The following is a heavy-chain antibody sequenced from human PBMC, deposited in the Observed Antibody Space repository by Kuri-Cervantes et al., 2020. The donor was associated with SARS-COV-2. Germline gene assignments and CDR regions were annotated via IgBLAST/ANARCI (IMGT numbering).Heavy chain of an antibody. CDR1: GFTFSSYS. CDR3: ARAGYYYDSSGYPFDY. Sequence: LSLTCAASGFTFSSYSMNWVRQAPGKGLEWVSSISSSSSYIYYADSVKGRFTISRDNAKNSLYLQMNSLRAEDTAVYYCARAGYYYDSSGYPFDYWGQGTLVTVSS. V-gene: IGHV3-21*01. J-gene: IGHJ4*02. CDR2: ISSSSSYI. D-gene: IGHD3-22*01.